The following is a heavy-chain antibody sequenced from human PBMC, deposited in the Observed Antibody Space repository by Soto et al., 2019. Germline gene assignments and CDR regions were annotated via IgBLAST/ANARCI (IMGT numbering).Heavy chain of an antibody. J-gene: IGHJ3*02. D-gene: IGHD4-17*01. V-gene: IGHV3-21*01. CDR2: ISSSSSYI. Sequence: GGSLILSCAASGFTFSSYSMNWVRQAPGKGLEWVSSISSSSSYIYYADSVKGRFTISRDNAKNSLYLQMNSLRAEDTALYSCARRYGDYYDAFDIWGQGTMVTVSS. CDR3: ARRYGDYYDAFDI. CDR1: GFTFSSYS.